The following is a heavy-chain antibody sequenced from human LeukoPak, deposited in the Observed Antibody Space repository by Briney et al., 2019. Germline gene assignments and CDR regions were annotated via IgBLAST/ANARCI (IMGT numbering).Heavy chain of an antibody. CDR3: ARGQQQLVNYFDY. Sequence: GGSLRLSCAASGFTFSSYGMHWVRQAPGKGLEWVAFIRYDGSNKYYADSVKGRFTISRDNSKNTLYLQMNSLRAEDTAVYYCARGQQQLVNYFDYWGQGTLVTVSS. CDR1: GFTFSSYG. CDR2: IRYDGSNK. D-gene: IGHD6-13*01. V-gene: IGHV3-30*02. J-gene: IGHJ4*02.